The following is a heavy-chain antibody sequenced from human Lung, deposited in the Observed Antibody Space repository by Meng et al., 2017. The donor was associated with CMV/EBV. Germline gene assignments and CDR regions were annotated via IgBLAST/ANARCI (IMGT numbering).Heavy chain of an antibody. CDR1: GGCISSSNG. Sequence: PLQGSGPVVEKPSGTLPLTCAVSGGCISSSNGWSWVRQPPGKGLEWIGEIYHSGSTNYNPSLKSRVTISVDKSKNQFSLKLSSVTAADTAVYYCASFPPPGKQWLVTDYWGQGTLVTVSS. CDR2: IYHSGST. V-gene: IGHV4-4*02. CDR3: ASFPPPGKQWLVTDY. D-gene: IGHD6-19*01. J-gene: IGHJ4*02.